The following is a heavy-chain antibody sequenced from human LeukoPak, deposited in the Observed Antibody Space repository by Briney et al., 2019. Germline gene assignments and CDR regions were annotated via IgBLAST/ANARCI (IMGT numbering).Heavy chain of an antibody. V-gene: IGHV1-2*02. J-gene: IGHJ4*02. D-gene: IGHD3-22*01. Sequence: ASVKVSCKASEYIFTDYYIHWVRQAPGQGLEWMGWINPNSGGTNYAQKLQGRVTMTTDTSTSTAYMELRSLRSDDTAVYYCARSASYDSSGYIDYWGQGTLVTVSS. CDR3: ARSASYDSSGYIDY. CDR1: EYIFTDYY. CDR2: INPNSGGT.